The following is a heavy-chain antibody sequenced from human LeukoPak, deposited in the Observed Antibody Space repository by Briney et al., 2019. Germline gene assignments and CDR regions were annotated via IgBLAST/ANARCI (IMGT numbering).Heavy chain of an antibody. CDR2: ISAYNGNT. D-gene: IGHD5-18*01. Sequence: ASVKVSCKASGYTFTSYGISWVRQAPGQGVEWMGWISAYNGNTNYVQKLQGRVTMTTDTSTSTAYMVLRSLRSDDTAVYYCARDVGGYSYGPGAFDIWGQGTMVTVSS. V-gene: IGHV1-18*01. J-gene: IGHJ3*02. CDR3: ARDVGGYSYGPGAFDI. CDR1: GYTFTSYG.